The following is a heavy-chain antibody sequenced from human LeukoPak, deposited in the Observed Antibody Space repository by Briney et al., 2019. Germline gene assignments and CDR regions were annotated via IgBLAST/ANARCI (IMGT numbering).Heavy chain of an antibody. CDR1: GGSISSGDYY. CDR2: IYYSGST. Sequence: SETLSLTCTVSGGSISSGDYYWSWIRQPPGKGLEWIGYIYYSGSTYYNPSLKSRVTISVDTSKNQFSLKLSSETAADTAVYYCARDSMGDYYYYYGMDVWGQGTTVTVSS. V-gene: IGHV4-30-4*01. CDR3: ARDSMGDYYYYYGMDV. D-gene: IGHD3-16*01. J-gene: IGHJ6*02.